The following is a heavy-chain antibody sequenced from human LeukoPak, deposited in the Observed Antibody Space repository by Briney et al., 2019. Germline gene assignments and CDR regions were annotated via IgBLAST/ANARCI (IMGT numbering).Heavy chain of an antibody. CDR1: GFTFSSYS. D-gene: IGHD3-10*01. Sequence: PGGSLRLSCAASGFTFSSYSMNWVRQAPGKGLEWVSSISSSSSYIYYADSVKGRFTISRDNAKNSLYLQMNSLRAEDTAVYYCAKDPYYGSGSYYTGSVDYWGQGTLVTVSS. J-gene: IGHJ4*02. CDR2: ISSSSSYI. V-gene: IGHV3-21*01. CDR3: AKDPYYGSGSYYTGSVDY.